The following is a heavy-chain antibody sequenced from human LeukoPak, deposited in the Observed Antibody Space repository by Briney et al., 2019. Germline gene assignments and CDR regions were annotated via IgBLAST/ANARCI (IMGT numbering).Heavy chain of an antibody. CDR1: GFTFSSYA. J-gene: IGHJ4*02. V-gene: IGHV3-23*01. D-gene: IGHD5-12*01. Sequence: GGSLRLSCAASGFTFSSYAMSWVRQAPGKGLEWVSAISGSGGSTYYADSVKGRFTISRDNSKNTLYLQMNSLRAEDTAVYYCAKGGYDYVEVGYFDYWGQGALVTVSS. CDR3: AKGGYDYVEVGYFDY. CDR2: ISGSGGST.